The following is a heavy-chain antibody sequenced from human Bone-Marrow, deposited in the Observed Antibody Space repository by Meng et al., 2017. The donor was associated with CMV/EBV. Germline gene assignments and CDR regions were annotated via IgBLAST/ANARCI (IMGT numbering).Heavy chain of an antibody. D-gene: IGHD6-13*01. Sequence: GESLKISCAASGFTFSSYAMSWVRQAPGRGLEWVSAISGSGGSTYYADSVKGRFTISRDNSKNTLYLQMNSLRAEDTAVYYCAKDQELAHFDYWGQGTRVTGSS. CDR1: GFTFSSYA. CDR2: ISGSGGST. J-gene: IGHJ4*02. CDR3: AKDQELAHFDY. V-gene: IGHV3-23*01.